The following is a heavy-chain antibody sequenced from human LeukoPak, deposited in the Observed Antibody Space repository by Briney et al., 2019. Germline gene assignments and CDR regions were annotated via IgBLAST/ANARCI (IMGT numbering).Heavy chain of an antibody. J-gene: IGHJ4*02. CDR3: ARLKPYYYDSSGYYGSLGDVGDY. Sequence: GESLKISCKGSGYRFTSYWIGWVRQMPGKGLEWMGIIYPGDSDTRYSPSFQGQVTISADKSISTAYLQWSRLKASDTAMYYCARLKPYYYDSSGYYGSLGDVGDYWGQGTLVTVSS. V-gene: IGHV5-51*01. D-gene: IGHD3-22*01. CDR1: GYRFTSYW. CDR2: IYPGDSDT.